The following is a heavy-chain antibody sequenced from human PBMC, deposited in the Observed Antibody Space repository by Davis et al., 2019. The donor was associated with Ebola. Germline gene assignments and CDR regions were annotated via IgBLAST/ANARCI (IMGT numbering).Heavy chain of an antibody. CDR3: AREVAVTTRHWANNWFDP. D-gene: IGHD4-17*01. CDR1: GYTFTSYA. Sequence: ASVKVSCKASGYTFTSYAMHWVRQAPGQRLEWMGWINAGNGNTKYSQKFQGRVTITRDTSASTAYMELSSLRSEDTAVYYCAREVAVTTRHWANNWFDPWGQGTLVTVSS. CDR2: INAGNGNT. V-gene: IGHV1-3*01. J-gene: IGHJ5*02.